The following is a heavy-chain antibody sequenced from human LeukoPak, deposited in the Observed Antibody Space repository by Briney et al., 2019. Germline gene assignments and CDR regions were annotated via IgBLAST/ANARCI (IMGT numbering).Heavy chain of an antibody. V-gene: IGHV4-4*07. CDR3: ARDDGYYYDSSGYYGY. D-gene: IGHD3-22*01. CDR1: GGSISSYY. CDR2: IYTSGST. Sequence: PSETLSLTCTVSGGSISSYYWSWLRQPAGKGLEWIGRIYTSGSTNYNPSLKSRVTMSVDTSKNQFSLKLSSVTAADTAVYYCARDDGYYYDSSGYYGYWGQGTLVTVSS. J-gene: IGHJ4*02.